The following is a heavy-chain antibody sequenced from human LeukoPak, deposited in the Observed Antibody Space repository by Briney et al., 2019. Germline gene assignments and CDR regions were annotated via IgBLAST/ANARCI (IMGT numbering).Heavy chain of an antibody. J-gene: IGHJ4*02. V-gene: IGHV4-39*01. CDR3: ARPSIAVAGTWAGYFDY. CDR1: GGSISSSSYY. D-gene: IGHD6-19*01. CDR2: IYYSGST. Sequence: SSETLSLTCTVSGGSISSSSYYWGWIRQPPGKGLEWIGSIYYSGSTYYNPSLKSRVTISVDTSKNQFSLKLSSVTAADTAVYYCARPSIAVAGTWAGYFDYWGQGTLVTVSS.